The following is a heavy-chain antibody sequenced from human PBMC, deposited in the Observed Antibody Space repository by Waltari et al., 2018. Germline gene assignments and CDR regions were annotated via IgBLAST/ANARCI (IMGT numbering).Heavy chain of an antibody. V-gene: IGHV4-59*01. J-gene: IGHJ3*02. CDR2: IYYSGST. Sequence: QVQLQESGPGLVKPSETLSLTCTVSGGSISSYYWSWIRQPPGKGLEWIGYIYYSGSTNYNPSLKSRVTISVDTSKNQFSLKLSSVTAADTAVYYCARELYGSGSYYTAHDTFDICGQGTMVTVSS. CDR3: ARELYGSGSYYTAHDTFDI. CDR1: GGSISSYY. D-gene: IGHD3-10*01.